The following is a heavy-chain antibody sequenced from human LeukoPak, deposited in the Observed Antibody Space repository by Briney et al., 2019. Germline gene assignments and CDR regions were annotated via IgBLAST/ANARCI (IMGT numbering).Heavy chain of an antibody. D-gene: IGHD6-13*01. CDR1: GYTFTGYY. Sequence: ASVKVSCKASGYTFTGYYMHWVRQAPGQGLEWMGWINPNSGGTNYAQKFQGRVTMTRDTSISTAYMELSRLRSEDTAVYYCARERFTGSSWQLYYFDYWGQGTLVTVSS. CDR2: INPNSGGT. V-gene: IGHV1-2*02. CDR3: ARERFTGSSWQLYYFDY. J-gene: IGHJ4*02.